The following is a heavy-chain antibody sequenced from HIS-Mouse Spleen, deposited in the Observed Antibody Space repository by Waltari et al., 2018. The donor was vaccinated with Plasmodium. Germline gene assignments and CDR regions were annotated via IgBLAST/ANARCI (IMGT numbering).Heavy chain of an antibody. CDR1: GFTFSSYW. D-gene: IGHD6-13*01. J-gene: IGHJ2*01. CDR2: IKQDESGK. CDR3: ASSWYWYFDL. V-gene: IGHV3-7*01. Sequence: EVQLVESGGGLVQPGGSLRLSCAASGFTFSSYWMSRGRQAPGEGREWVANIKQDESGKYDVDAVKGRFTISRDNAKNSLYLQMNGLRAEDTAVYYCASSWYWYFDLWGRGTLVTVSS.